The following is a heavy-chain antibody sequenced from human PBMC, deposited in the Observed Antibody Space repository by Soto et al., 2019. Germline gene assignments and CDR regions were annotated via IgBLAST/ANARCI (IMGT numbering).Heavy chain of an antibody. CDR3: ARAFGDLDALDI. Sequence: SVKVSCKASGGTFSSYTISWVRQAPGQGLEWMGRIIPILGIANYAQKFQGRVTITADKSTSTAYMELSSLRSEDTAVYYCARAFGDLDALDIWGQGTMVTVSS. D-gene: IGHD2-21*01. CDR2: IIPILGIA. CDR1: GGTFSSYT. V-gene: IGHV1-69*02. J-gene: IGHJ3*02.